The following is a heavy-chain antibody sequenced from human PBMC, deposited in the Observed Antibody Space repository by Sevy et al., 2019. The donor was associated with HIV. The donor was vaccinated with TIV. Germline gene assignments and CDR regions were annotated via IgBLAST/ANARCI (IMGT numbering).Heavy chain of an antibody. J-gene: IGHJ6*02. V-gene: IGHV3-7*01. CDR2: IKEDGSEK. CDR3: ARSFYYDSGGYYYSGMDV. CDR1: GFTFSSYW. Sequence: GGSLRLSCAASGFTFSSYWMSWVRQAPGKGLEWVANIKEDGSEKYYVDSVKGRFTISRDNAKNSLFLQMNSLRAEDTAVYYCARSFYYDSGGYYYSGMDVWGHGTTVTVSS. D-gene: IGHD3-22*01.